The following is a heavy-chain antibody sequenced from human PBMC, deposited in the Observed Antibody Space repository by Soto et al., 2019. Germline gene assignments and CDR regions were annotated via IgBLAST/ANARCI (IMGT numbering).Heavy chain of an antibody. D-gene: IGHD3-9*01. CDR2: ISGSGGST. J-gene: IGHJ4*02. V-gene: IGHV3-23*01. CDR3: AKPRLTGYLALVCDFDY. CDR1: GFTFSSYA. Sequence: EVQLLESGGGLVQPGGSLRLSCAASGFTFSSYAMSWVRQAPGKGLEWVSAISGSGGSTYYADSVKGRFTISRDNSKNTLYLQMNSLRAEDTAVYYCAKPRLTGYLALVCDFDYWGQGTLVTVSS.